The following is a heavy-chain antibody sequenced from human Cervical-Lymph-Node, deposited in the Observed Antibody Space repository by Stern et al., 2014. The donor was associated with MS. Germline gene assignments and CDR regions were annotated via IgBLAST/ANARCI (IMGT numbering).Heavy chain of an antibody. CDR1: GGSIRSENYF. CDR3: ARGRYFHGYRSFDS. Sequence: VQLLESGPGLVKPSQTLSLTCTVSGGSIRSENYFWNWIRQTAGEGLEWIGRIYSVGTTKYKPSLKSRVTMSVDTSKNQFSLHLTSVTAADTAVYYCARGRYFHGYRSFDSWGQGTLVAVSS. J-gene: IGHJ5*01. V-gene: IGHV4-61*02. CDR2: IYSVGTT. D-gene: IGHD5-18*01.